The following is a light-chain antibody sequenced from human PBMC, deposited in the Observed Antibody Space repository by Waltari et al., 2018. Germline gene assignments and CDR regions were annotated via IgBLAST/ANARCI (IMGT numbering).Light chain of an antibody. CDR1: ALPKQY. Sequence: SYELTQPPSVSVSPGQTARITCSGDALPKQYACWYQQNPGQAPVVVIYKDTERPSGIPERFSGSSSGTTVTLTISGVQAEDEADYYCQSADSSGKVFGGGTKLTVL. J-gene: IGLJ2*01. CDR2: KDT. V-gene: IGLV3-25*03. CDR3: QSADSSGKV.